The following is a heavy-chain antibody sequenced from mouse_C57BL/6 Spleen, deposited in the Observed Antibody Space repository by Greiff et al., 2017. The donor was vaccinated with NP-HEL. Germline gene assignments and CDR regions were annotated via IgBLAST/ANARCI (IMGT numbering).Heavy chain of an antibody. V-gene: IGHV3-6*01. D-gene: IGHD4-1*01. CDR3: ARDGTGFDY. CDR1: GYSITSGYY. Sequence: EVQLVESGPGLVKPSQSLSLPCSVTGYSITSGYYWNWIRQFPGNKLEWMGYISYDGSNNYNPSLKNRISITRDTSKNQFFLKLNSVTTEDTATYYCARDGTGFDYWGQGTTLTVSS. CDR2: ISYDGSN. J-gene: IGHJ2*01.